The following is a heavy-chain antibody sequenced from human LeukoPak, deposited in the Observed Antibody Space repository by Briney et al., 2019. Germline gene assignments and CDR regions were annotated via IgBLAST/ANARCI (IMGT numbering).Heavy chain of an antibody. CDR1: GFTFSSYS. CDR3: ARDVGNLVVVVPAAIHYYMDV. D-gene: IGHD2-2*01. Sequence: GGSLRLSCAASGFTFSSYSMNWVRQAPGKGLEWVSSISSSSYIYYADSVKGRFTISRDNAKNSLYLQMNSLRAEDTAVYYCARDVGNLVVVVPAAIHYYMDVWGKGTTVTVSS. J-gene: IGHJ6*03. V-gene: IGHV3-21*01. CDR2: ISSSSYI.